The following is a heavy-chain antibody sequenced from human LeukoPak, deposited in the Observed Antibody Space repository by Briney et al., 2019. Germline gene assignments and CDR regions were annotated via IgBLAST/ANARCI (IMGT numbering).Heavy chain of an antibody. J-gene: IGHJ4*02. V-gene: IGHV4-39*01. CDR1: GGSISSNFYY. CDR2: IYYRGST. Sequence: SETLSLTCTVSGGSISSNFYYWGWIRQPPGKGLEWIGNIYYRGSTYYNPSLKSRVTISVDTSKNQFSLKPTSVTAADTAVYYCARFIHLGEYKHYFDYWGQGTLVTVSS. D-gene: IGHD3-16*01. CDR3: ARFIHLGEYKHYFDY.